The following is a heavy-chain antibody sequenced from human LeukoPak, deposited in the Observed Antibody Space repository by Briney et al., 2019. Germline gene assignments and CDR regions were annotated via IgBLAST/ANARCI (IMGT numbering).Heavy chain of an antibody. Sequence: PGGSLGLSCAASGFTFSSYEMNWVRQAPGKGLEWVSYISSSGSSIYYADSVKGRFTISRDNAKNSLYLQMNSLRAEDTAIYYCARELGECSSTSCYADYYAMDVWGQGTTVTVSS. J-gene: IGHJ6*02. D-gene: IGHD2-2*01. CDR3: ARELGECSSTSCYADYYAMDV. CDR1: GFTFSSYE. CDR2: ISSSGSSI. V-gene: IGHV3-48*03.